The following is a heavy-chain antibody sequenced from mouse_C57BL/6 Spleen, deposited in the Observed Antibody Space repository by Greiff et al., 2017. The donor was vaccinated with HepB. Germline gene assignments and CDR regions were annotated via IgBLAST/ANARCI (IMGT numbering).Heavy chain of an antibody. Sequence: QVTLKVSGAELVKPGASVKISCKASGYAFSSYWMNWVKQRPGKGLEWIGQIYPGDGDTNYNGKFKGKATLTADKSSSTAYMQLSSLTSEDSAVYFCARKLLRLYAMDYWGQGTSVTVSS. D-gene: IGHD2-4*01. V-gene: IGHV1-80*01. CDR2: IYPGDGDT. J-gene: IGHJ4*01. CDR1: GYAFSSYW. CDR3: ARKLLRLYAMDY.